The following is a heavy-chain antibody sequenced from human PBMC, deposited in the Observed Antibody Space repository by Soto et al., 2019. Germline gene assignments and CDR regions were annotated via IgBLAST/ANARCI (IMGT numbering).Heavy chain of an antibody. J-gene: IGHJ6*02. CDR2: ISYDGFNK. CDR1: GFTFSRFA. V-gene: IGHV3-30-3*01. CDR3: ARGEQQLNYYYYYGMDV. D-gene: IGHD6-13*01. Sequence: AGGSLRLSCAASGFTFSRFAVHWVRQAPGKGLEWVAVISYDGFNKHYADSVKGRFTISRDNSQNTLFLQMFSLRPEDTAVYYCARGEQQLNYYYYYGMDVWGQGTTVTVSS.